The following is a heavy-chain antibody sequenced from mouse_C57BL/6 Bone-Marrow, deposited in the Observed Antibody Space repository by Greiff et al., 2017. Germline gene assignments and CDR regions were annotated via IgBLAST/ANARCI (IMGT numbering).Heavy chain of an antibody. CDR2: IWSGGST. D-gene: IGHD1-1*01. CDR3: ARNALYYYGSLDYAMDY. J-gene: IGHJ4*01. V-gene: IGHV2-2*01. Sequence: QVQLKQSGPGLVQPSPSLSITCTVSGFSLTSYGVHWVRQSPGKGLEWLGVIWSGGSTDYNAAFISRLSISKDNSKSQVFFKMNSLQADDAAIYYGARNALYYYGSLDYAMDYWGQGTSVTVSS. CDR1: GFSLTSYG.